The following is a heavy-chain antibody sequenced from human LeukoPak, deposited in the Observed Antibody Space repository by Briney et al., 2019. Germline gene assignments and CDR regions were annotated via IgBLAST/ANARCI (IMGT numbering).Heavy chain of an antibody. D-gene: IGHD3-22*01. J-gene: IGHJ1*01. CDR3: ARHAYYDSSGYGD. V-gene: IGHV4-59*08. CDR2: IYYSGST. Sequence: PSETLSLTCTVSGGSISSYYWSWIRQPPGKGLEWIGYIYYSGSTNYNPSLKSRVTISVDTSKNQFSLKLSSVTAADTAAYYCARHAYYDSSGYGDWGQGTLVTVSS. CDR1: GGSISSYY.